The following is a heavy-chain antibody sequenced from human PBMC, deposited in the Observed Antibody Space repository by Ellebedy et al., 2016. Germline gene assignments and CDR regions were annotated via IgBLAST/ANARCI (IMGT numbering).Heavy chain of an antibody. J-gene: IGHJ4*02. CDR2: ISSSSSTI. V-gene: IGHV3-48*02. CDR3: ARAAQLFDY. CDR1: GFTFSSYS. D-gene: IGHD3-10*01. Sequence: GESLKISXAASGFTFSSYSMNWVRQAPGKGLEWVSYISSSSSTIYYADSVKGRFTISRDNAKNSLYLQMNSLRDEDTAVYYCARAAQLFDYWGQGTLVTVSS.